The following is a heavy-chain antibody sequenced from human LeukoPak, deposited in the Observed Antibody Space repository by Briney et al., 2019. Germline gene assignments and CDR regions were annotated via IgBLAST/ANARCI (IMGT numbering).Heavy chain of an antibody. V-gene: IGHV3-23*01. J-gene: IGHJ6*03. D-gene: IGHD7-27*01. Sequence: GGSLRLSCTASGFTFSIYAMSWVRQAPGKGLEWVSAISSGSGYMYYADSVKGRFTISRDNSKNTLYLQMNSLRAEDTAVYYCAREGRVQLGGFYYYYYMDVWGKGTTVTVSS. CDR2: ISSGSGYM. CDR1: GFTFSIYA. CDR3: AREGRVQLGGFYYYYYMDV.